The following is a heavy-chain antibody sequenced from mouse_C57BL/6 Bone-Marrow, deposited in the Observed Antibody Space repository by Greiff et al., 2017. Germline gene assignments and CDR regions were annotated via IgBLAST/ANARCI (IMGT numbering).Heavy chain of an antibody. CDR3: ARRDLLLRD. V-gene: IGHV1-54*01. D-gene: IGHD1-1*01. J-gene: IGHJ3*01. CDR2: INPGSGGT. CDR1: GYAFTNYL. Sequence: QVQLKQSGAELVRPGTSVKVSCKASGYAFTNYLIEWVKQRPGQGLEWIGVINPGSGGTNYNEKFKGKATLTADKSSSTAYMQLSSLTSEDSAVYFCARRDLLLRDWGQGTLGTVSA.